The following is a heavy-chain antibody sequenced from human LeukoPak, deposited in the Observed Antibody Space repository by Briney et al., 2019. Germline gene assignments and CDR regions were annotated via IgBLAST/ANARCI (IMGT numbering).Heavy chain of an antibody. CDR2: INHSGST. D-gene: IGHD5-18*01. CDR1: GYSISSGYY. J-gene: IGHJ5*02. Sequence: PSETLSLTCTVSGYSISSGYYWSWIRQPPGQGLEWIGEINHSGSTNYNPSLKSRVTISVDTSKNQFSLKLSSVTAADTAVYYCARGRGYSYGHPRGNWFDPWGQGTLVTVSS. V-gene: IGHV4-38-2*02. CDR3: ARGRGYSYGHPRGNWFDP.